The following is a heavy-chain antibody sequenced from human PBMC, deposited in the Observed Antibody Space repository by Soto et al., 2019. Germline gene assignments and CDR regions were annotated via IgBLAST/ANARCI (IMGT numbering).Heavy chain of an antibody. CDR3: ARAFLEWELLNVGIDS. CDR2: INWNGGST. J-gene: IGHJ5*01. V-gene: IGHV3-20*04. D-gene: IGHD1-26*01. Sequence: GGSLRLSCAASGFTFDDYGMSWVRQAPGKGLEWVSGINWNGGSTGYADSVKGRFTISRDNAKNSLYLQMNSLRAEDTALYYCARAFLEWELLNVGIDSWGQGILVTVFS. CDR1: GFTFDDYG.